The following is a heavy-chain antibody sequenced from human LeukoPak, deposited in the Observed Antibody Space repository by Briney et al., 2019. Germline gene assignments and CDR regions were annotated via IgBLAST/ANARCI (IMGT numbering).Heavy chain of an antibody. CDR1: GFTFSSYW. D-gene: IGHD1-1*01. CDR2: INSDGSST. Sequence: GGSLRLSCAASGFTFSSYWMHWVRQAPGKGLVWVSRINSDGSSTSYADSVKGRFTISRDNAKSTLYLQMNSLRAEDTAVYYCAREGWNDGYFDYWGQGTLVTVSS. CDR3: AREGWNDGYFDY. J-gene: IGHJ4*02. V-gene: IGHV3-74*01.